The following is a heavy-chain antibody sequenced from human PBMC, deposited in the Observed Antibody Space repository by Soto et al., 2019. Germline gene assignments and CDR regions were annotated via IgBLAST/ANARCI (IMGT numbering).Heavy chain of an antibody. CDR1: GGSINTYY. CDR3: ARGGRAAYYYYLGV. J-gene: IGHJ6*03. CDR2: IYYSGST. Sequence: QVQLQESGPGLVKTSETLSLTCNVSGGSINTYYWSWIRQPPGKGLEWIGYIYYSGSTNYNPSLKSRVTMAVDTSKNQFSLKLSSVTAADTAVYYCARGGRAAYYYYLGVWGKGTTVTVSS. V-gene: IGHV4-59*01.